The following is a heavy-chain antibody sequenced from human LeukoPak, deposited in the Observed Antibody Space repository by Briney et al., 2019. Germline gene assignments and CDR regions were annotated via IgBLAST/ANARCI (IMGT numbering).Heavy chain of an antibody. CDR2: ISHDESNK. CDR3: ARAGGITMIRGLKVLDAFDI. J-gene: IGHJ3*02. D-gene: IGHD3-22*01. Sequence: GGSLRLSCAVSGFTLSGYAMHRVRQAPGKGLEWVAVISHDESNKYYADSVKGRFTISRDTSKNTLYLLMNSLRAEDTAVYYCARAGGITMIRGLKVLDAFDIWGQGTPVTVSS. CDR1: GFTLSGYA. V-gene: IGHV3-30*04.